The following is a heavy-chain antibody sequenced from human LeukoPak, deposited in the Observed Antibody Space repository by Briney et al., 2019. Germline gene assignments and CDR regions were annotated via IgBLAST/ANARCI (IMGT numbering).Heavy chain of an antibody. CDR3: ARDYSSSWYMDY. D-gene: IGHD6-13*01. V-gene: IGHV3-21*01. Sequence: GGSLRLSCAVSGFTFSSYSMKWVRQAPGKGLEWVSSISSSSSYIYYADSVEGRFTISRDNAKNSLYLQMNSLRAEDTAVYYCARDYSSSWYMDYWGQGTLVTVSS. CDR1: GFTFSSYS. J-gene: IGHJ4*02. CDR2: ISSSSSYI.